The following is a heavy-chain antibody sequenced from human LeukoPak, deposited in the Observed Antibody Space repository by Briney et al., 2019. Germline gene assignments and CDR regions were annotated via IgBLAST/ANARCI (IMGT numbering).Heavy chain of an antibody. J-gene: IGHJ4*02. CDR1: GYTFTGYY. Sequence: ASVKVSCKASGYTFTGYYMHWVRQAPGQGLEWMGRIDPNSGGTNYAQKFQGRVTMTRDTSISTAYMDLSRLRSDDTAVYYCARLEEQLVHYYFDYWGQGTLVTVSS. CDR3: ARLEEQLVHYYFDY. V-gene: IGHV1-2*06. D-gene: IGHD6-6*01. CDR2: IDPNSGGT.